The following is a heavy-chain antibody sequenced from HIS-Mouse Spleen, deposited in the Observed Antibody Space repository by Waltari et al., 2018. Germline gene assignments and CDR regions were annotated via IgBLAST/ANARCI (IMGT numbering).Heavy chain of an antibody. Sequence: QVQLVQSGAEVKKPGASVKVSCKASGYTFTSYDINWVRQATGQGLEWMGCVNPNIGNTGYTQTFQGRVTMTRNTSISTAYMELSSLRSEDTAVYYCARGHDYSNYFDYWGQGTLVTVSS. CDR2: VNPNIGNT. CDR1: GYTFTSYD. V-gene: IGHV1-8*01. J-gene: IGHJ4*02. D-gene: IGHD4-4*01. CDR3: ARGHDYSNYFDY.